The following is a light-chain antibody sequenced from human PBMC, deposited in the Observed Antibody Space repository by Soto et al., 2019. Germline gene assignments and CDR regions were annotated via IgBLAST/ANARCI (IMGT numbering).Light chain of an antibody. CDR3: QSYGRTVFT. CDR1: QTISNTY. CDR2: GAS. J-gene: IGKJ3*01. V-gene: IGKV3-20*01. Sequence: EMVLTQSPGTLSLSPGEGATLSCRASQTISNTYLAWYQQKPGQAPRLLIYGASSRATGIPDRFSGSGSGTDFTLTISGLEPEDFAVYYCQSYGRTVFTFGPGTKVDIK.